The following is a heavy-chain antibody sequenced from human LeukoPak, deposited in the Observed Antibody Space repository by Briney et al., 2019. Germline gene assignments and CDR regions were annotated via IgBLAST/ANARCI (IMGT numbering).Heavy chain of an antibody. J-gene: IGHJ5*02. V-gene: IGHV4-34*01. Sequence: SETLSLTCAVYGGSFSGYYWSWIRQPPGKGLEWIGEINHSGSTNYNPSLKSRVTISVDTSKNQFSLKLSSVTAADTAVYYCARGSAGTDWFDPWGQGTLVTVSS. CDR2: INHSGST. CDR3: ARGSAGTDWFDP. CDR1: GGSFSGYY. D-gene: IGHD6-13*01.